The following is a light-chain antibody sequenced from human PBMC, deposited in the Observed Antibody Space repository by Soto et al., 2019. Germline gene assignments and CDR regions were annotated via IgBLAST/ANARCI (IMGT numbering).Light chain of an antibody. Sequence: EIVLTQSPGTLSLSPGEGAALSCRASQIVSNTYLAWYQQKPGQPPRLLIHATSSRATGIPDRFSGSGSGTDFTLTISRLEPEDFELYYCQQYVSSLGVYTFGQGTKLEI. CDR1: QIVSNTY. CDR2: ATS. V-gene: IGKV3-20*01. CDR3: QQYVSSLGVYT. J-gene: IGKJ2*01.